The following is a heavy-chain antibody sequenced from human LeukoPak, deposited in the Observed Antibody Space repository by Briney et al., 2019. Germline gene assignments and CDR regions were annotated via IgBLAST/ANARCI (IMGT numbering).Heavy chain of an antibody. V-gene: IGHV3-23*01. CDR3: ARWYYYETSGLYYGSFDN. CDR1: GFTFSNLA. J-gene: IGHJ5*02. CDR2: ISGSGGGT. Sequence: GGSLRLSCAASGFTFSNLAMGWVRQAPGKGLAWVSGISGSGGGTYYVDSVRGRFTISRDNARNTLYLQMNSLRAEDTAVYYCARWYYYETSGLYYGSFDNWGQGTLVTVSS. D-gene: IGHD3-22*01.